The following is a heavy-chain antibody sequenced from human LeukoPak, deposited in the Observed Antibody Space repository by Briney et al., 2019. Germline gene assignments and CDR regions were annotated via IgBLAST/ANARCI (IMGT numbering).Heavy chain of an antibody. D-gene: IGHD3-10*01. V-gene: IGHV4-4*07. CDR1: GGSISSYY. CDR2: MNTSGNT. Sequence: SETLSLTCTVSGGSISSYYWSWIRQPAGKGLEWIGRMNTSGNTTYNPSLKSRVTMSVDTSKNQFSLKLSSVTAADTAVYYCARSSGLGSPYGGYWFDPWGQGALVTVSS. J-gene: IGHJ5*02. CDR3: ARSSGLGSPYGGYWFDP.